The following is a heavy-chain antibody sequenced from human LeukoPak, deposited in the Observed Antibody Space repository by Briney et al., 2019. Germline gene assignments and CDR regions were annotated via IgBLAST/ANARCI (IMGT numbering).Heavy chain of an antibody. V-gene: IGHV1-18*01. Sequence: ASVKVSCKASGYTFTSYAINWVRQAPGQGFEWMGWISAYDGSTISAQDLQGRVTITTDTSTTTAYMELTRLRSDDTAVYYCARDPLSSTWSPYYFTLDAWGQGTTVIVSS. CDR3: ARDPLSSTWSPYYFTLDA. D-gene: IGHD6-13*01. CDR2: ISAYDGST. CDR1: GYTFTSYA. J-gene: IGHJ6*02.